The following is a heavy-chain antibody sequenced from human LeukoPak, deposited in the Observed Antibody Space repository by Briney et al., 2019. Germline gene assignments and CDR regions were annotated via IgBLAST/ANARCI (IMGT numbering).Heavy chain of an antibody. V-gene: IGHV3-23*01. D-gene: IGHD4-11*01. CDR3: AKSGWHMTTLLDY. J-gene: IGHJ4*02. CDR1: GFSFSNYA. CDR2: ISGSGGST. Sequence: GGSLRLSCAASGFSFSNYAMTWVRQAPGKGLEWVSGISGSGGSTYYADSVKGRFTISRDNSKNTLYLQMNSLRAEDTAVFYCAKSGWHMTTLLDYWGQGTLVTVSS.